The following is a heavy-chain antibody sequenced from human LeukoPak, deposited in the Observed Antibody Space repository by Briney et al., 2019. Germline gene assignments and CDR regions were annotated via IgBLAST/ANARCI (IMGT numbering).Heavy chain of an antibody. V-gene: IGHV4-59*08. D-gene: IGHD5-24*01. CDR3: ARHGYRDYYYYGMDV. J-gene: IGHJ6*02. CDR2: IYYSGST. CDR1: GGSISSYY. Sequence: SETLSLTCTVSGGSISSYYWSWIRQPPGKGLEWIGYIYYSGSTNYNPSLKSRVTISVDTSKNQFSLKLGSVTAADTAVYYCARHGYRDYYYYGMDVWGQGTTVTVSS.